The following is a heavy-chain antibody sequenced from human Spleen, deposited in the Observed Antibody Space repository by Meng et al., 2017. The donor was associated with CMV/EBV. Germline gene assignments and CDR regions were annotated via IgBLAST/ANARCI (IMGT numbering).Heavy chain of an antibody. D-gene: IGHD3-10*01. Sequence: GGSLRLSCAASGFSFSMFDMNWVRQAPGKGLEWVANIKQDGSEKYYVDSVKGRFTISRDNAKNSLYLQMNSLRAEDTAVYYCARGRATMVRDYYYYGMDVWGQGTTVTVSS. CDR3: ARGRATMVRDYYYYGMDV. CDR1: GFSFSMFD. CDR2: IKQDGSEK. J-gene: IGHJ6*02. V-gene: IGHV3-7*01.